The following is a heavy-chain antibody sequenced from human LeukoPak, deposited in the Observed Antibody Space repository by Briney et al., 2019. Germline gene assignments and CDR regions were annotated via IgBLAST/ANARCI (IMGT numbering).Heavy chain of an antibody. CDR1: GFTFGDYA. V-gene: IGHV3-49*04. Sequence: GGSLRLSCTASGFTFGDYAMSWVRQAPGKGLEWVGFIRSKAYGGTTEYAASVKGRFTISRDDSKSIAYLQMNSLKTEDTAVYYCTRDSTAYYYYGMDVWGQGTTVTVSS. CDR2: IRSKAYGGTT. J-gene: IGHJ6*02. CDR3: TRDSTAYYYYGMDV. D-gene: IGHD2-21*02.